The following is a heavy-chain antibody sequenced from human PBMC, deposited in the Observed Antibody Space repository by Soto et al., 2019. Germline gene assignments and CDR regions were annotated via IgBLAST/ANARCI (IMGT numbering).Heavy chain of an antibody. CDR3: AREAAAAILRFFYY. CDR1: CGSFSGYY. V-gene: IGHV4-34*01. D-gene: IGHD6-13*01. Sequence: SETLSLTCAVYCGSFSGYYWSWIRQPPGKGLEWIGEINHSGSTNYNPSLKSRVTISVDTSKNQFSLKLSSVTAADTAVYYCAREAAAAILRFFYYWGQGTLVTVSS. J-gene: IGHJ4*02. CDR2: INHSGST.